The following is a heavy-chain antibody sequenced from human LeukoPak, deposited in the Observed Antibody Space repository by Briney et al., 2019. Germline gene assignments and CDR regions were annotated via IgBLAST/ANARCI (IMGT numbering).Heavy chain of an antibody. Sequence: ASVKVSCKASGYTFTSYYMHWVRQAPGQGLEWMGWMNPNSGNTGYAQKFQGRVTMTRNTSISTAYMELSSLRSEDTAVYYCARAYGSGSYWFDPWGQGTLVTVSS. CDR1: GYTFTSYY. D-gene: IGHD3-10*01. J-gene: IGHJ5*02. V-gene: IGHV1-8*02. CDR2: MNPNSGNT. CDR3: ARAYGSGSYWFDP.